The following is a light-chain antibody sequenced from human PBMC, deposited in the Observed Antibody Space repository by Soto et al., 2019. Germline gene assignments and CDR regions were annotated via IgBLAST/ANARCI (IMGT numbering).Light chain of an antibody. J-gene: IGKJ1*01. CDR3: QQYYSYPQT. V-gene: IGKV1-8*01. CDR2: AAS. CDR1: QGISSY. Sequence: AIRMTQSPSSLSASTGDRVTITCRASQGISSYLAWYQQKPGKAPKLLIYAASTLQSGVPSRFSGSGSGTDFTLTISCLQSEDFATYYCQQYYSYPQTFGQGTNVDI.